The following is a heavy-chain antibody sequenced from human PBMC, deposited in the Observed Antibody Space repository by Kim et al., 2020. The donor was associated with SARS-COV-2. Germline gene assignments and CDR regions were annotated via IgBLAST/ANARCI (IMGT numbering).Heavy chain of an antibody. V-gene: IGHV4-34*01. Sequence: PSLRSRVTISVDTSNIQFSLKLSSVTAADTAVYYCASSRYDFWSGYYFNYWGQGTLVTVSS. CDR3: ASSRYDFWSGYYFNY. D-gene: IGHD3-3*01. J-gene: IGHJ4*02.